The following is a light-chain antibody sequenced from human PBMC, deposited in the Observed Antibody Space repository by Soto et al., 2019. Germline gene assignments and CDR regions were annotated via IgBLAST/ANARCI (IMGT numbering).Light chain of an antibody. J-gene: IGKJ1*01. CDR3: LQNHNYPRT. V-gene: IGKV1-6*01. CDR1: QGIDSY. CDR2: GAS. Sequence: AIQLTQSPSSLSASVGDRVTITCRASQGIDSYLAWYQQRPGKVPQLLISGASRLQSGVPSRFSGSGSGAAFTLTITSLRPEDSATYYCLQNHNYPRTFGQGTKV.